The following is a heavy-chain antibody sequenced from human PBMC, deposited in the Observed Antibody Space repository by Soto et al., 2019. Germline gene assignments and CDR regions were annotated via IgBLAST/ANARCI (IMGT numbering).Heavy chain of an antibody. CDR3: ARPPTKDYVWGSYRYTYGMDV. V-gene: IGHV5-51*01. Sequence: PGDSLKISCKGSGYSFTSYWIGWVRQMPGKGLEWMGIIYPGDSDTRYSPSFQGQVTISADKSISTAYLQWSSLKASDTAMYYCARPPTKDYVWGSYRYTYGMDVWGQGTTVTVSS. D-gene: IGHD3-16*02. J-gene: IGHJ6*02. CDR1: GYSFTSYW. CDR2: IYPGDSDT.